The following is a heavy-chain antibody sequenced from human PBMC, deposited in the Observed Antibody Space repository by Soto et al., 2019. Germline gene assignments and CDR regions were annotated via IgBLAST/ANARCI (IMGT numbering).Heavy chain of an antibody. CDR2: IIPIFGTA. J-gene: IGHJ4*02. D-gene: IGHD5-12*01. Sequence: QVQLVQSGAEVKKPGSSVKVSCKASGGTFSSSAISWVRQAPGQGLEWMGGIIPIFGTANYAQKFQGRVTITADEATSTAYMALSSLRSEDTSVYYCASAQGGGYAAMTYYFDYWGQGTLVTVSS. CDR1: GGTFSSSA. V-gene: IGHV1-69*12. CDR3: ASAQGGGYAAMTYYFDY.